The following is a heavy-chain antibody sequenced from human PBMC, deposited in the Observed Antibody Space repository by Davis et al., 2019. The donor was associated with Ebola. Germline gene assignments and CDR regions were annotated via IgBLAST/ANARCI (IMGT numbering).Heavy chain of an antibody. D-gene: IGHD3-10*01. CDR2: ISRSSSTI. V-gene: IGHV3-48*02. J-gene: IGHJ5*02. CDR1: GFTFSSYS. Sequence: GESLKISCAASGFTFSSYSMNWVRQAPGKGLEWVSYISRSSSTIYYADSVKGRFTISRDNAKNSLYLQMNSLRDEDTAVYYCARAPTGSGSYLNWFDPWGQGTLVTVSS. CDR3: ARAPTGSGSYLNWFDP.